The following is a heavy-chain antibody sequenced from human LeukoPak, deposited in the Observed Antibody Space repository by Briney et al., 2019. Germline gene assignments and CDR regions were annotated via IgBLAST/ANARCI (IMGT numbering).Heavy chain of an antibody. V-gene: IGHV3-74*01. CDR2: INSDGSSR. D-gene: IGHD1-26*01. J-gene: IGHJ4*02. CDR1: GFTFSNYW. Sequence: GGSLRLSCAASGFTFSNYWMHWVRQAPGKGLVWVSRINSDGSSRGYAESVKGRFTISRDNAKNTLYLEMNSLRAEDTAVYYCARDPREWEHRKGGQGTLVTVSS. CDR3: ARDPREWEHRK.